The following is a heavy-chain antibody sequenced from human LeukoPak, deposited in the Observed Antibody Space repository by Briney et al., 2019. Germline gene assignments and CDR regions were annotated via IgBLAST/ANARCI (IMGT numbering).Heavy chain of an antibody. CDR1: GFTVSSNY. J-gene: IGHJ4*02. CDR2: IYSGGST. V-gene: IGHV3-53*01. D-gene: IGHD2-21*01. Sequence: GGSLRLSCADSGFTVSSNYMSWVRQAPGKGLEWVSVIYSGGSTYYADSVKGRFTISRDNSKNTLYLQMNSLRAEDTAVYYCARIAPYRHIDYWGQGTLVTVSS. CDR3: ARIAPYRHIDY.